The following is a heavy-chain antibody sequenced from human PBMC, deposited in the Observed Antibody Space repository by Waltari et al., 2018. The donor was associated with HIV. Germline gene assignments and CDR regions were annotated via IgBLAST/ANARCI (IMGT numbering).Heavy chain of an antibody. CDR1: GGSISSGSYY. J-gene: IGHJ4*02. CDR3: ARDRPYYYGSGSLRYFDY. V-gene: IGHV4-61*02. Sequence: QVQLQESGPGLVKPSQTLSLTCTVSGGSISSGSYYWSWIRQPAGKGLEWIGRIYTSGSTNHNPSLKSRVTISVDTSKNQFSLKLSSVTAADTAVYYCARDRPYYYGSGSLRYFDYWGQGTLVTVSS. CDR2: IYTSGST. D-gene: IGHD3-10*01.